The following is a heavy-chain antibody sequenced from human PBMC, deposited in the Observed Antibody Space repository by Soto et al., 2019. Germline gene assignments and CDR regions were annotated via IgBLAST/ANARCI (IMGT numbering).Heavy chain of an antibody. CDR2: INSDGSGS. Sequence: EVQLVESGGGLVQPGGSLRLSCAASGFTFRNYWMYWVRQAPGQGLEWVSRINSDGSGSSYADSVKGRLTISRDNVKNSLYLLMDSLRAEDTAVYYCARGDCVGGSCYSLAGTFYYDMHAWGKGTTVTVFS. V-gene: IGHV3-74*02. J-gene: IGHJ6*03. CDR1: GFTFRNYW. CDR3: ARGDCVGGSCYSLAGTFYYDMHA. D-gene: IGHD2-15*01.